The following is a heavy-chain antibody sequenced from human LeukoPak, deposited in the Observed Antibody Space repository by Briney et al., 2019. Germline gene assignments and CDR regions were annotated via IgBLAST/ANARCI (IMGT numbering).Heavy chain of an antibody. V-gene: IGHV4-38-2*02. J-gene: IGHJ3*02. CDR3: ARDRPGGLGLGFGFDVFDI. CDR2: INHSGST. Sequence: PSETLSLTCTVSGYSISSGYYWSWIRQPPGKGLEWIGEINHSGSTNYNPSLKSRVTISVDTSKNQFSLKLSSVTAADTAVYYLARDRPGGLGLGFGFDVFDIWGQGKMVTVSS. D-gene: IGHD3-10*01. CDR1: GYSISSGYY.